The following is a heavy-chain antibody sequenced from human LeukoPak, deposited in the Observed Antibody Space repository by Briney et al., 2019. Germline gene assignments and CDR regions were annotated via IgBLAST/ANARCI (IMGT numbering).Heavy chain of an antibody. CDR3: ARERGRNEDYFDY. Sequence: SVKVSCKASGGTFSSHTIAWVRQLPGQGLEWMGGIVPIIGTATYAQKFQGRVTITADESTSTVYMEVSSLRSEDSAAYYCARERGRNEDYFDYWGQGTLVTVSS. CDR2: IVPIIGTA. D-gene: IGHD1-1*01. CDR1: GGTFSSHT. J-gene: IGHJ4*01. V-gene: IGHV1-69*13.